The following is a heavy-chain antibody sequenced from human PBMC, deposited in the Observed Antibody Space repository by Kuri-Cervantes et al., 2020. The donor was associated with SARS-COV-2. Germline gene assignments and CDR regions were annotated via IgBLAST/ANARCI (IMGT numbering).Heavy chain of an antibody. CDR3: ARNVQGYSYGSGYYYYGMDV. D-gene: IGHD5-18*01. J-gene: IGHJ6*02. V-gene: IGHV4-61*01. CDR2: IYYSGST. CDR1: GGSISSSSYY. Sequence: SETLSLTCTVSGGSISSSSYYWSWIRQPPGKGLEWIGYIYYSGSTNYNPSLKSRVTISVDTSKNQFSLKLSSVTAADTAVYYCARNVQGYSYGSGYYYYGMDVWGQGTTVPSP.